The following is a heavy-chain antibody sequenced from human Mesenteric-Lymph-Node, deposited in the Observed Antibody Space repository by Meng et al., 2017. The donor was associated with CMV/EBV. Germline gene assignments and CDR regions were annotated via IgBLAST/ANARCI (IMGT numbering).Heavy chain of an antibody. CDR2: IERTTDAGTT. CDR1: FTFSTAW. D-gene: IGHD3-9*01. CDR3: HTYYDILTGTLTFNY. J-gene: IGHJ4*02. V-gene: IGHV3-15*04. Sequence: FTFSTAWLLWTRPAPGHRLDLIGRIERTTDAGTTNYTPPVRNRFTISREDSTNTFSLHMNSLKPADTAVYYCHTYYDILTGTLTFNYWGQGTLVTVSS.